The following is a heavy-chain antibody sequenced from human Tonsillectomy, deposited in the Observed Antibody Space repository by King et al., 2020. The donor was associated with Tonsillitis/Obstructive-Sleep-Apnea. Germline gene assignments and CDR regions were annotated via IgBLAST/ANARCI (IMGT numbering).Heavy chain of an antibody. V-gene: IGHV5-51*01. Sequence: QLVQSGAEVKKAGESLKISCQGSGYSFTSYWIGWVRQMPGKGLEWMGIIYPGDSHATYSPSFPGQVTITADKSVTTAYLQLRSLKASDTAIYYCARQGGITGTMWYCDLWGRGTLVTVSS. CDR2: IYPGDSHA. CDR3: ARQGGITGTMWYCDL. D-gene: IGHD1-7*01. J-gene: IGHJ2*01. CDR1: GYSFTSYW.